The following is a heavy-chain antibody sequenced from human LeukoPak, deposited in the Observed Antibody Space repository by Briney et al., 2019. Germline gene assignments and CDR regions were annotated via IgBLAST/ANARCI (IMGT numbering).Heavy chain of an antibody. CDR1: GYTFTGYY. J-gene: IGHJ3*02. CDR2: INPNSGGT. D-gene: IGHD6-13*01. V-gene: IGHV1-2*02. Sequence: GASVKVSCKASGYTFTGYYMHWVRQAPGQGLEWMGWINPNSGGTNYAQKFQGRVTMTRDTSISTAYMELSRLRTDDTAVYYCAGEGAAGISEDAFDIWGQGTMVTVSS. CDR3: AGEGAAGISEDAFDI.